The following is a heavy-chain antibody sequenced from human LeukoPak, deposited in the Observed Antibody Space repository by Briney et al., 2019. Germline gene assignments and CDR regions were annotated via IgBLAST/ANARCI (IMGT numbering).Heavy chain of an antibody. J-gene: IGHJ4*02. D-gene: IGHD6-13*01. Sequence: GGSLRLSCAVSGFTFSSYWMHWVRQAPGKGQVWVSHIKTDGSTTAYADSVKGRFTISRDNAKNTLYLQMNSLRAEDTGVYYCARGTSAGGPISPFDFWGQGTVVTVSS. CDR3: ARGTSAGGPISPFDF. CDR2: IKTDGSTT. V-gene: IGHV3-74*01. CDR1: GFTFSSYW.